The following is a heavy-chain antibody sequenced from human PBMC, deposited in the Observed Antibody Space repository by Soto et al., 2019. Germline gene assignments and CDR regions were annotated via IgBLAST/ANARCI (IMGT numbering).Heavy chain of an antibody. Sequence: PSETLSLTCAVSGGSISSSNWWSWVRQPPGKGLEWIGEIYHSGSTNYNPSLKSRVTISVDKSKNQFSLKLSSVTAADTAVYYCARAAVAVVVVAATPHNWFDPWGQGTLVTVSS. CDR2: IYHSGST. CDR1: GGSISSSNW. V-gene: IGHV4-4*02. CDR3: ARAAVAVVVVAATPHNWFDP. D-gene: IGHD2-15*01. J-gene: IGHJ5*02.